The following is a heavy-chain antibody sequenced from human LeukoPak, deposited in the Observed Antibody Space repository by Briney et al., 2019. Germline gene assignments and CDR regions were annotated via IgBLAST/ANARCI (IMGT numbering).Heavy chain of an antibody. J-gene: IGHJ4*01. Sequence: GGSLRLSCAASGFSFSRYYMSWVRQAPGKGLEWVSVLFSGGDTYYADSVKDRFSISRDSSRETLFLQMYSLRADDTAVYYCARQGYDSGFDYWGHGTMVTVSS. V-gene: IGHV3-66*04. CDR2: LFSGGDT. CDR3: ARQGYDSGFDY. D-gene: IGHD5-12*01. CDR1: GFSFSRYY.